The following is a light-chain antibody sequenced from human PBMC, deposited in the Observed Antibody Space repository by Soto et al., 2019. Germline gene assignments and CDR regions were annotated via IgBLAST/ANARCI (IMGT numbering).Light chain of an antibody. Sequence: EIVLTQSPGPLSLSPGDRATLSCRSSQTVSNNYLAWCQQKPGQAPRVIMYGASRRATGIPDRFSGSGSGTDFTLTISRLEPEDFAVYYCQQYGSSPRTFGQGTRLEIK. J-gene: IGKJ5*01. V-gene: IGKV3-20*01. CDR3: QQYGSSPRT. CDR1: QTVSNNY. CDR2: GAS.